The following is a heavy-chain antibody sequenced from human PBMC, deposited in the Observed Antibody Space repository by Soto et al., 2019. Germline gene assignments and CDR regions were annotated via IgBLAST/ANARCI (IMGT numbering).Heavy chain of an antibody. Sequence: ASETLSLTCAVSVVSISGSYCYWGWLRQSPGKGPEWIGSVFYTGFTSYNPSLESRVSVSVDTSKNQFSLKVSGVSAADTAVYYCATSKKGYHWNYFDHWGQGALVTVSS. CDR3: ATSKKGYHWNYFDH. CDR2: VFYTGFT. V-gene: IGHV4-39*01. CDR1: VVSISGSYCY. D-gene: IGHD1-20*01. J-gene: IGHJ4*02.